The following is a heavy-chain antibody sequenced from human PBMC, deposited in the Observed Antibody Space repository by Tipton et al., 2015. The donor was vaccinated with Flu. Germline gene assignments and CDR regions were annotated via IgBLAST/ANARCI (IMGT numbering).Heavy chain of an antibody. J-gene: IGHJ5*02. V-gene: IGHV4-39*07. CDR2: IYYSGST. CDR1: GGSISSSSYY. D-gene: IGHD3-22*01. CDR3: AGEGDRDYYDSSGYSRPWFDP. Sequence: TLSLTCTVSGGSISSSSYYWGWIRQPPGKGLEWIGSIYYSGSTYYNPSLKSRVTISVDTSKNQFSLKLRSVTAADTAVYYCAGEGDRDYYDSSGYSRPWFDPWGQGTLVTVSS.